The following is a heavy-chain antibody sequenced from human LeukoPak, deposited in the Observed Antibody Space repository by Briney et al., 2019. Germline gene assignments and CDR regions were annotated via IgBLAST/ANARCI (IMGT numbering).Heavy chain of an antibody. CDR2: IYPGDSDT. J-gene: IGHJ6*02. V-gene: IGHV5-51*01. D-gene: IGHD3-10*01. CDR1: GYIFTGFW. CDR3: ARRVPGKTPLGMDV. Sequence: GESLKISCKGSGYIFTGFWIGWVRQMPGKGLEWMGIIYPGDSDTRYSPSFQGQVTMSVDKSISTAYLQWSSLKASDTAIYFCARRVPGKTPLGMDVWGQGNSVNVSS.